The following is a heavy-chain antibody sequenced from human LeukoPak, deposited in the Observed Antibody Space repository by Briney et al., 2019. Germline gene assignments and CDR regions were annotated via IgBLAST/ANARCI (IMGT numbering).Heavy chain of an antibody. CDR1: GFTFSSYS. Sequence: GGSLRLSCAASGFTFSSYSMKWVRQAPGEGLEWVSSISSSSSYIYYADSVKGRFTISRDNAKNSLYLQMNSLRAEDTAVYYCARGDQRNPYFDYWGQGTLVTVSS. D-gene: IGHD1-14*01. CDR3: ARGDQRNPYFDY. CDR2: ISSSSSYI. V-gene: IGHV3-21*01. J-gene: IGHJ4*02.